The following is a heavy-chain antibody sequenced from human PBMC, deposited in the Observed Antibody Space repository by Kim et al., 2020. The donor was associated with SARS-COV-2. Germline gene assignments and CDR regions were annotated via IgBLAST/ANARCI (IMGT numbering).Heavy chain of an antibody. CDR2: IYYSGIT. J-gene: IGHJ4*02. Sequence: SETLSLTCTVSGGSISSYYWSWIRQPPGKGLEWIGYIYYSGITNYNPSLKSRVTISVDTSKNQFSLKLSSVTAADTAVYYCARGSSGWYGFDYWGQGTLVTVSS. D-gene: IGHD6-19*01. V-gene: IGHV4-59*01. CDR1: GGSISSYY. CDR3: ARGSSGWYGFDY.